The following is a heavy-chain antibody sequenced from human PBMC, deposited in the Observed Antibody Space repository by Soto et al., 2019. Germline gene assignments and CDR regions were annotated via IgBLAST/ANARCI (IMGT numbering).Heavy chain of an antibody. CDR3: ARARYYYGSGILPHYSFDY. D-gene: IGHD3-10*01. CDR2: ISAYNGNT. J-gene: IGHJ4*02. Sequence: ASVKVSCKASGYTFTSYGISWVRQAPGQGLEWMGWISAYNGNTNYAQKLQGRVTMTTDTSTSTAYMELRSLRSDDTAVYYCARARYYYGSGILPHYSFDYWGQGTLVTVSS. CDR1: GYTFTSYG. V-gene: IGHV1-18*04.